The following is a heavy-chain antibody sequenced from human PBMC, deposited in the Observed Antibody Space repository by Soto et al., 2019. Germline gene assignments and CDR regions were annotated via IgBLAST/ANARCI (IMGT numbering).Heavy chain of an antibody. J-gene: IGHJ4*02. CDR1: GYTFTSYG. D-gene: IGHD4-17*01. Sequence: ASVKVSCKASGYTFTSYGISWVRQAPGQGLEWMGWISAYNGNTNYAQKLQGRVTMTTDTSTSTAYMELRSLRSDDTAVYYCARDLGDYGDTLYYFDYWGQGTLVTVSS. CDR2: ISAYNGNT. V-gene: IGHV1-18*01. CDR3: ARDLGDYGDTLYYFDY.